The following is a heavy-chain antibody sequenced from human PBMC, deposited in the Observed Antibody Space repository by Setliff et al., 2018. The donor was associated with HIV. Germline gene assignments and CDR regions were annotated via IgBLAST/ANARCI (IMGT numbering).Heavy chain of an antibody. D-gene: IGHD2-2*01. CDR1: GGSISSGSYY. CDR3: ARDHIVVVPAAISYYSYGMDV. V-gene: IGHV4-61*02. Sequence: LSLTCAVSGGSISSGSYYWSWIRQPAGKGLEWIGRIYTSGSTNYNPSLKSRVTISVGTSKNQFSLKLSSVTAADTAVYYCARDHIVVVPAAISYYSYGMDVWGQGTTVTVSS. J-gene: IGHJ6*02. CDR2: IYTSGST.